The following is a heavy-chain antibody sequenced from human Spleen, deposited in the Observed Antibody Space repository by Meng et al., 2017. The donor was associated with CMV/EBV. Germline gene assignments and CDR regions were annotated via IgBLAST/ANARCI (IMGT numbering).Heavy chain of an antibody. CDR2: ISYDGIHK. CDR1: GFTFSREA. CDR3: AKTNDLDS. J-gene: IGHJ4*02. Sequence: GESLKISCGASGFTFSREALHWVRQAPGKGLQWVAGISYDGIHKYYADSVKGRFTISRDNSRNTLSLQMNSLTIGDTAVYYCAKTNDLDSWGQGTLVTVSS. V-gene: IGHV3-30-3*02.